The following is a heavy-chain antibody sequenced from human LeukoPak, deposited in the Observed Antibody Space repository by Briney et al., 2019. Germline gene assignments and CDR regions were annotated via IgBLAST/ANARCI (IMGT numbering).Heavy chain of an antibody. Sequence: RGSLRLPWAGSGFTFSRYAMKLVRQAPGGGLEWVSGIISSGASTYYADSLKGRFTISRDNSNNTLYLQMDQPGAQDQRTYYSAKGESTTGDGNGEYWGQGTLVTVSS. J-gene: IGHJ4*02. CDR2: IISSGAST. CDR1: GFTFSRYA. D-gene: IGHD4-17*01. CDR3: AKGESTTGDGNGEY. V-gene: IGHV3-23*01.